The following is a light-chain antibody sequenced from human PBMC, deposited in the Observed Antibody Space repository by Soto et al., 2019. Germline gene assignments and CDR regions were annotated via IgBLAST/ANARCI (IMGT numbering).Light chain of an antibody. CDR3: QPYRSSHT. CDR1: QSVSSSY. J-gene: IGKJ2*01. CDR2: GAS. V-gene: IGKV3-20*01. Sequence: EIVLTQSPGTLSLSPGERATLSCRASQSVSSSYLAWYQQKPGQAPRLLIYGASSRATGIPDRFSGSGSGTDFTLTISRLEPEDFAVYYCQPYRSSHTFGQGTKVDIK.